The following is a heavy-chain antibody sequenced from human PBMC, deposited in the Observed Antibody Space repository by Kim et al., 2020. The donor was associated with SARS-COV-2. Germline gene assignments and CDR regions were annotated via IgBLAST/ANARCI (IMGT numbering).Heavy chain of an antibody. V-gene: IGHV4-59*11. CDR3: ARGGQWHAFDV. CDR1: DGSISGHY. J-gene: IGHJ3*01. CDR2: IYSSEIT. Sequence: SETLSLTCSVSDGSISGHYWNWIRQTPEKRLEWIGFIYSSEITNYNPSLKSRVTMSIDTSKNQFSLKLTSVTAADTAVYCCARGGQWHAFDVWAQGTMVIVSS. D-gene: IGHD6-19*01.